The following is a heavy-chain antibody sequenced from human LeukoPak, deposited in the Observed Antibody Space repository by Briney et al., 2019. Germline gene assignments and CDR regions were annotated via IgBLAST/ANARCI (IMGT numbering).Heavy chain of an antibody. CDR3: ARSVGSYQASYYYYGMDV. J-gene: IGHJ6*02. D-gene: IGHD1-26*01. V-gene: IGHV4-39*01. CDR1: GGSISSSSYY. Sequence: SETLSLTCTVSGGSISSSSYYWGWIRQPPGKGLEWIVSIYYSGSTYYNPSLKSRVTISVDTSKNQFSLKLSSVTAADTVVYYCARSVGSYQASYYYYGMDVWGQGTTVTVSS. CDR2: IYYSGST.